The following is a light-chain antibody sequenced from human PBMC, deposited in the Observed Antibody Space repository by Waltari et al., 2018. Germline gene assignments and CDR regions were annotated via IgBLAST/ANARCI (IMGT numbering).Light chain of an antibody. CDR3: AAWDDSLSVWV. Sequence: QSVLTPPPSASGTPGQRVTISCSGSSSNIGSNYVSWYQQLPGTAPKLLIYRNNQRPSGVPDRFSGSKSGTSASLAISGLRSEDEADYYCAAWDDSLSVWVFGGGTKLTVL. CDR1: SSNIGSNY. V-gene: IGLV1-47*01. CDR2: RNN. J-gene: IGLJ3*02.